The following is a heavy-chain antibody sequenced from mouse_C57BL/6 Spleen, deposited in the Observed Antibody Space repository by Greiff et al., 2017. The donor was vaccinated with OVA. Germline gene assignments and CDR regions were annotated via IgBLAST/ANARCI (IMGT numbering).Heavy chain of an antibody. CDR3: ARRYYDYGGFAY. Sequence: QVQLQQPGAELVMPGASVKLSCKASGYTFTSYWMHWVKQRPGQGLEWIGEIDPSDSYTTYNQKFKGKSTVTVDKSSSTAYMQLSSLTSEDSAVYSCARRYYDYGGFAYWGQGTLVTVSA. V-gene: IGHV1-69*01. CDR1: GYTFTSYW. J-gene: IGHJ3*01. CDR2: IDPSDSYT. D-gene: IGHD2-4*01.